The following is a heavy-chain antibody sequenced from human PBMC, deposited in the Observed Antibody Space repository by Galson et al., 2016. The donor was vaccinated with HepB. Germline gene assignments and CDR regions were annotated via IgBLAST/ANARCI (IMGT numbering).Heavy chain of an antibody. J-gene: IGHJ4*02. D-gene: IGHD2-15*01. CDR3: ARGGDKASLHLDF. CDR2: VSAYNGNT. V-gene: IGHV1-18*04. Sequence: SVKVSCKASGYTLFRHTINWVRQAPGQGLEWMGWVSAYNGNTDYALNVRDRVALTTDTSTTTAYMELSDLRPDDTAIYYCARGGDKASLHLDFWGQGTLVTVSS. CDR1: GYTLFRHT.